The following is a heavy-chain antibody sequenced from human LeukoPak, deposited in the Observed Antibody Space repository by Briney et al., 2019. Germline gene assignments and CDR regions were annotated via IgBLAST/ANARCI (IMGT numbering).Heavy chain of an antibody. J-gene: IGHJ4*02. D-gene: IGHD1-26*01. V-gene: IGHV4-59*01. Sequence: PSETLSLTCTASGGSINNYYWSWIRQPPGKGLEWIGYMYYSGSTNYNPSLKNRVTISIDTSKNQFSLQLSSVTAADTAVYYCARLDNGRGAFDYWGQGTLVTVSS. CDR1: GGSINNYY. CDR2: MYYSGST. CDR3: ARLDNGRGAFDY.